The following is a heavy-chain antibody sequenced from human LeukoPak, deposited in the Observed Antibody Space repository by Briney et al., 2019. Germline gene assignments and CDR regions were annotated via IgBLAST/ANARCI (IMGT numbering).Heavy chain of an antibody. CDR1: GFTFSNSW. D-gene: IGHD3-3*01. V-gene: IGHV3-48*04. CDR2: INSSSSTI. Sequence: PGGSLRLSCIASGFTFSNSWMTWVRQGPGKGLEWVSYINSSSSTIFYADSVKGRFTISRDDAKNSLYLQMNSLRAEDTAVYYCARDNNFWSGYPIDYWGQGTLVTVSS. CDR3: ARDNNFWSGYPIDY. J-gene: IGHJ4*02.